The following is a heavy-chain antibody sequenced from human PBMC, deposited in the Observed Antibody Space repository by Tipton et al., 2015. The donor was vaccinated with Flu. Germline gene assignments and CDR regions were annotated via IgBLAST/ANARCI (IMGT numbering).Heavy chain of an antibody. CDR1: GFTFSNYW. V-gene: IGHV3-7*03. CDR3: AKSGSGWAHFDH. Sequence: SLRLSCAASGFTFSNYWMHWVRQAPGEGLEWVANMKQDGSEIYYLDSVKGRFTISRDNSKNTLYLQMSSLRAEDTAVYYCAKSGSGWAHFDHWGQGTLVTVSS. CDR2: MKQDGSEI. D-gene: IGHD6-19*01. J-gene: IGHJ4*02.